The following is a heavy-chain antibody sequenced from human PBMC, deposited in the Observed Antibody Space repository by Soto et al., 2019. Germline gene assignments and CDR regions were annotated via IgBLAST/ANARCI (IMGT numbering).Heavy chain of an antibody. V-gene: IGHV4-39*01. J-gene: IGHJ6*02. CDR2: INYSGTT. CDR1: GDSISTSSDY. Sequence: QLQLQESGPGLVKPSETLSLTCSVSGDSISTSSDYWGWIRQPPGKGLEWIGVINYSGTTYYNPSLKSRVTLSVDTAKNQFSLKLSSVIAADTSVYYCARHPGMDVWGQGTTVTVSS. CDR3: ARHPGMDV.